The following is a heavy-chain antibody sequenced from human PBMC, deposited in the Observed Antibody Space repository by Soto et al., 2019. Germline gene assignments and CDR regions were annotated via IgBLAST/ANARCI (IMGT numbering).Heavy chain of an antibody. J-gene: IGHJ4*02. CDR3: ARAEVDY. V-gene: IGHV3-30-3*01. Sequence: GGSLRLSCAASGFTFSSYAMHWVRQAPGKGLEWVAVISYDGSNKYYADSVKGRFTASRDNAKSTLYLQMNSLRAEDTAVYYCARAEVDYWGPGTLVTVSS. CDR2: ISYDGSNK. CDR1: GFTFSSYA.